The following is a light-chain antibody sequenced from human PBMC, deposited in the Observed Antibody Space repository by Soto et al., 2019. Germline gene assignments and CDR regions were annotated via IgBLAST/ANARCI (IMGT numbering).Light chain of an antibody. CDR3: GTWDSSLSAYV. CDR1: SSNIGNNY. J-gene: IGLJ1*01. V-gene: IGLV1-51*01. CDR2: DNN. Sequence: QSVLTQPPSVSAAPGQKVTISCSGSSSNIGNNYVSWYQQLPGTAPKLLIYDNNKRPSGIPDRCSGSKSGTSATLGITGLQTGDEADYYCGTWDSSLSAYVFGTGTKLTVL.